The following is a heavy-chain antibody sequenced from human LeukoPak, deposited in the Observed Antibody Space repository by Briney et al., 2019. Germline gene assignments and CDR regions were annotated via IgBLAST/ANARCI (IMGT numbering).Heavy chain of an antibody. Sequence: QPGGSLRLSCAAHGFTFSSYAMSWVRQAPGKGLEWDSTISGSGTNTLYADSVKGRFTISRDNSKNTLYLQMSSLRAEDTAVYYCAIPEAGYEYFQHWGQGTPVTVSS. D-gene: IGHD1-14*01. V-gene: IGHV3-23*01. CDR2: ISGSGTNT. J-gene: IGHJ1*01. CDR1: GFTFSSYA. CDR3: AIPEAGYEYFQH.